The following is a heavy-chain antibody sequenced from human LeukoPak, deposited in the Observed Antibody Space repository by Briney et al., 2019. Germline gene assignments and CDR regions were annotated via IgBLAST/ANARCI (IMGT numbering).Heavy chain of an antibody. D-gene: IGHD1-26*01. CDR2: IYYSGGT. V-gene: IGHV4-59*08. Sequence: SETLSLTCTVSGGSISGYYWSWIRQPPGKGLEWIGYIYYSGGTNYNPSLKSRVTTSVDTSKNQFSLKLSSVTAADTAVYYCARLGFSNSGSYLAPSDYWGQGTLVTVSS. CDR3: ARLGFSNSGSYLAPSDY. CDR1: GGSISGYY. J-gene: IGHJ4*02.